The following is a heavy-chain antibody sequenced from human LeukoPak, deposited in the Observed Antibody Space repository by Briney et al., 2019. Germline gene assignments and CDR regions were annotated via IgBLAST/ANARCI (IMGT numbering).Heavy chain of an antibody. CDR2: VYYSGST. Sequence: SETLSLTCTVSGGSISTYYWSWIRQPPGKGLEWIGNVYYSGSTNYNPSLKSRVTISVETSKNHFSLKLSSVTAADTAIYYCARPYSSGWRGAFDIWGQGTMVTVSS. D-gene: IGHD6-19*01. CDR1: GGSISTYY. CDR3: ARPYSSGWRGAFDI. J-gene: IGHJ3*02. V-gene: IGHV4-59*08.